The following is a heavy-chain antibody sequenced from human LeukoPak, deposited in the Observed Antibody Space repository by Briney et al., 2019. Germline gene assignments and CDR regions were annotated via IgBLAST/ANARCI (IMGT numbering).Heavy chain of an antibody. V-gene: IGHV1-18*01. CDR3: ARTYYDILTGDPPIDY. Sequence: ASVKVSCKASGYTFTSYGISWVRQAPGQGLEWMGWISAYNGNTNYAQKLQGRVTITADKSTSTAYMELSSLRSEDTAVYYCARTYYDILTGDPPIDYWGQGTLVTVSS. D-gene: IGHD3-9*01. CDR1: GYTFTSYG. J-gene: IGHJ4*02. CDR2: ISAYNGNT.